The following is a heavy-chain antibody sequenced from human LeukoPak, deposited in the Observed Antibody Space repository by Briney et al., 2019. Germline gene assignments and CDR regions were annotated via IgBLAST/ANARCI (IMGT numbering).Heavy chain of an antibody. CDR3: ARDKGYHFDY. J-gene: IGHJ4*02. CDR2: IYYSGSA. V-gene: IGHV4-59*01. D-gene: IGHD6-13*01. CDR1: GGSISSYY. Sequence: KPSETLSLTCTVSGGSISSYYWNWIRQPPGKGLEWIGSIYYSGSANYNPSLKSRVTILLDTSKNQFSLRLSSVTAADTAVYYCARDKGYHFDYWGQGSLATVSS.